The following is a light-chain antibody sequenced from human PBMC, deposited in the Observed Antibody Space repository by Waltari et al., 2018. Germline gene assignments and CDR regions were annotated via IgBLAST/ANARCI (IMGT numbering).Light chain of an antibody. Sequence: NVLTQSPGTLSLSPGERATLSCRASQIVSNNYLAWYQQQPGQAPRLLIYGVSSRATGIPDRVSGSGSGTDFTLTISRLEPEDSAVYFCHLYGSARTFGGGTKVEIK. CDR1: QIVSNNY. J-gene: IGKJ4*01. CDR2: GVS. V-gene: IGKV3-20*01. CDR3: HLYGSART.